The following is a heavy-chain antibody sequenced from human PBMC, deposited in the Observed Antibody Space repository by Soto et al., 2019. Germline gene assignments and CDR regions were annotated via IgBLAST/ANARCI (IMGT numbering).Heavy chain of an antibody. CDR3: AREFTSYSYGDAFDI. J-gene: IGHJ3*02. CDR1: GFTFSSYW. D-gene: IGHD5-18*01. Sequence: GESLKISCAASGFTFSSYWMSWVHQAPGKGLEWVANIKQDGSEKYYVDSVKGRFTISRDNAKNSLYLQMNSLRAEDTAVYSCAREFTSYSYGDAFDIWGQGTMVTVSS. CDR2: IKQDGSEK. V-gene: IGHV3-7*01.